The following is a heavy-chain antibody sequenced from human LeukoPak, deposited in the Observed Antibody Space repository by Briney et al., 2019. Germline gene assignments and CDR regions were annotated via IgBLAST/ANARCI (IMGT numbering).Heavy chain of an antibody. V-gene: IGHV4-4*02. CDR1: GGSISSSNW. Sequence: PSGTLSLTCAVSGGSISSSNWWSWVRQPPGKGLEWIGEIYHSGSTNYNPSLKSRVSISVDESKNQFSLKLSSVTAADTAVYYCARGYSSSWLFDYWGQGTLVTVSS. D-gene: IGHD6-13*01. J-gene: IGHJ4*02. CDR2: IYHSGST. CDR3: ARGYSSSWLFDY.